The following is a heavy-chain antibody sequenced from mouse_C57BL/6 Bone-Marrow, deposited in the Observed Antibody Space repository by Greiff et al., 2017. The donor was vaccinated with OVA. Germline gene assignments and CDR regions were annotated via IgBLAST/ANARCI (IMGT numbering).Heavy chain of an antibody. CDR1: GFTFSSYG. CDR3: AIHGGDGV. V-gene: IGHV5-6*01. Sequence: EVKLVESGGDLVKPGGSLKLSCAASGFTFSSYGMSWVRQTPDKRLEWVATISSGGSYTYYPDSVKGRFTISRDNAKNTLYLQMSSLKSEDTAMYYCAIHGGDGVWGTGTTVTVSS. J-gene: IGHJ1*03. D-gene: IGHD3-3*01. CDR2: ISSGGSYT.